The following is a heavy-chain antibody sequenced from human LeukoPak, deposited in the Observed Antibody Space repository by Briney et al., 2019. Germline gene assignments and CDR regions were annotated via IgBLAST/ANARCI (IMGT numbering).Heavy chain of an antibody. CDR3: ARDNSPGWFGP. V-gene: IGHV3-74*01. CDR2: IKMDGSSI. Sequence: GGSLRLSCAASGLTFSSRWMHWVRQGPGKGLEWVSRIKMDGSSIDYADSVRGRFTVSRDNAKNTLYLEMNSLRVEDTAVYYCARDNSPGWFGPWGQGTLVTVSS. J-gene: IGHJ5*02. D-gene: IGHD4-11*01. CDR1: GLTFSSRW.